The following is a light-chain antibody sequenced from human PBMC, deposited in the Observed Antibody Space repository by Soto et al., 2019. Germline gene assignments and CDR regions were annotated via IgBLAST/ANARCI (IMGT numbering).Light chain of an antibody. Sequence: QSVLTQPPSASGTPGQRVTISCSGSSSNIGGNTVNWYQQLPGTAPKVLMYSNDQRPSGVPDRFSGSKSGTSASLAISGLQSEDEADYYCGAWDDSLNGWVFGGGTKVTVL. CDR1: SSNIGGNT. V-gene: IGLV1-44*01. CDR3: GAWDDSLNGWV. J-gene: IGLJ3*02. CDR2: SND.